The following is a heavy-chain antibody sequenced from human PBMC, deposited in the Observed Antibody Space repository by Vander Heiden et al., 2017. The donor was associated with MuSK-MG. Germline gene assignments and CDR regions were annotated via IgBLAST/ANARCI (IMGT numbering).Heavy chain of an antibody. J-gene: IGHJ5*02. CDR2: ISYDGSNK. CDR3: ARAGRIAGAGLNNWFDP. Sequence: AVISYDGSNKYYADSVKGRVTISRDNSKNTLYLQMNSLRAKDTAVDYCARAGRIAGAGLNNWFDPWGQGTLVTVSS. D-gene: IGHD6-19*01. V-gene: IGHV3-30-3*01.